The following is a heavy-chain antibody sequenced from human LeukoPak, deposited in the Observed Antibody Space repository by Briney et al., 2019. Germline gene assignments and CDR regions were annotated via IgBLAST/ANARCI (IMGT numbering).Heavy chain of an antibody. CDR2: IYYSGST. J-gene: IGHJ6*03. CDR1: GGSISSYY. V-gene: IGHV4-59*01. Sequence: SETLSLTCTVSGGSISSYYWSWIRQPPGKGLEWIGYIYYSGSTNYNPSLKSRVTISVDTSKDQFSLKLSSVTAADTAVYYCARGKGGADYYYYMDVWGKGPRSPSP. D-gene: IGHD3-16*01. CDR3: ARGKGGADYYYYMDV.